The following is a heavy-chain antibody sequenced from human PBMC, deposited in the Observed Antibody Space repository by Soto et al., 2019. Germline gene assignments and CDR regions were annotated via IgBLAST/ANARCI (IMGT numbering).Heavy chain of an antibody. V-gene: IGHV3-7*01. CDR2: IKQDGSGE. CDR1: VFTFSSYW. J-gene: IGHJ4*02. Sequence: PGGSLRLSCASSVFTFSSYWMSWVRQAPGEGLEWVANIKQDGSGEQYVDSVKGRFTISRDNAKNSLFLEMKSLRAEDTAVYYCARDPGIAAAGTVGYFDYWGQGTLVTVSS. D-gene: IGHD6-13*01. CDR3: ARDPGIAAAGTVGYFDY.